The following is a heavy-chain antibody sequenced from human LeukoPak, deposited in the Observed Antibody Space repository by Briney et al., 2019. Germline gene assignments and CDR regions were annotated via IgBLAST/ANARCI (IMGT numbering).Heavy chain of an antibody. CDR2: VQESGSS. CDR3: GRGEVVDFAW. Sequence: ETLSLTCPSSGYSISITYYWGWVSQAPGRRPQWIGSVQESGSSYNNPSLRSRVNISLHPSQNQFSLTLTSLTPAHSATSYRGRGEVVDFAWWGRGSLVTVSS. J-gene: IGHJ4*02. D-gene: IGHD2-15*01. CDR1: GYSISITYY. V-gene: IGHV4-38-2*01.